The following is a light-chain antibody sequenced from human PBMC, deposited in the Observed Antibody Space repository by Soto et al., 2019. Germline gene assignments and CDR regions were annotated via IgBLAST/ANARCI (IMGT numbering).Light chain of an antibody. V-gene: IGKV3-20*01. Sequence: EFLLTQSPGTLSLSPGERATLSCRASQSVSNNYLAWYKQKPGQAPRLLIYGASNRATGIPDSLSGSGSGTEFPLTISRMEPEDFAVYYCQQYGSSGTFGQGTKVDIK. CDR1: QSVSNNY. CDR3: QQYGSSGT. CDR2: GAS. J-gene: IGKJ1*01.